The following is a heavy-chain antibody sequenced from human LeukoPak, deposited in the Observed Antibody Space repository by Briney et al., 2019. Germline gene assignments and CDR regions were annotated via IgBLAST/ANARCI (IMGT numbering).Heavy chain of an antibody. Sequence: GGSLRLSCAASGFTFSDYYMNWIRQAPGKGLEWVSYISSSGSTIYYADSVKGRFTISRDNAKNSLYLQMNSLRAEDTAVYYCARARNYYDSRAPHYWGQGTLVTVSS. D-gene: IGHD3-22*01. CDR1: GFTFSDYY. V-gene: IGHV3-11*01. CDR2: ISSSGSTI. J-gene: IGHJ4*02. CDR3: ARARNYYDSRAPHY.